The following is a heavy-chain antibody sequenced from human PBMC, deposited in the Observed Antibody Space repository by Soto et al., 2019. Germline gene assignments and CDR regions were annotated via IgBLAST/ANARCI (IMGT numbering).Heavy chain of an antibody. J-gene: IGHJ4*02. CDR1: AGSISSYY. D-gene: IGHD4-17*01. Sequence: QVQLQESGPGLVKPSETLSLTCTVSAGSISSYYWSWIRQPPGKEPEWIGYIYSSGNTKYNPSLASPHPXXVXTSKTQFLLKLNAVPAADTAVYYGVACDYGHRFFHSWGQGTLVTVSS. CDR2: IYSSGNT. CDR3: VACDYGHRFFHS. V-gene: IGHV4-59*03.